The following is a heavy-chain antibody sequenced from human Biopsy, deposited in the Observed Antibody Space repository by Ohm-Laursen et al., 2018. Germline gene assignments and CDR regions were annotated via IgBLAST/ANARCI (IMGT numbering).Heavy chain of an antibody. Sequence: SLRLSCAASGFSFDDFAMHWVRQSPGKGLEWVAGIDWNSRNINYGDSVKGRFSVSRDNAKNSLYLQMNSLRGEDTAVYYCAADINVWNVNYWGQGTQVTVSS. J-gene: IGHJ4*02. V-gene: IGHV3-9*01. CDR1: GFSFDDFA. CDR3: AADINVWNVNY. CDR2: IDWNSRNI. D-gene: IGHD1-1*01.